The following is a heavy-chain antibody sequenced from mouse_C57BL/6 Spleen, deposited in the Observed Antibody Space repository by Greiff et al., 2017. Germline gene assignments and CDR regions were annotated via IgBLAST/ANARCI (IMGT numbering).Heavy chain of an antibody. CDR2: ISSGGSYT. V-gene: IGHV5-6*01. CDR1: GFTFSSYG. D-gene: IGHD2-1*01. CDR3: ARDYGNPAWFAY. J-gene: IGHJ3*01. Sequence: EVKLQESGGDLVKPGGSLKLSCAASGFTFSSYGMSWVRQTPDKRLEWVATISSGGSYTYYPDSVKGRFTISRDNAKNTLYLQMSSLKSEDTAMYYCARDYGNPAWFAYWGQGTLVTVSA.